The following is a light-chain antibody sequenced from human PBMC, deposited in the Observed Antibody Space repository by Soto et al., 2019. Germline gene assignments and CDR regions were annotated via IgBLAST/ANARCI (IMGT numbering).Light chain of an antibody. J-gene: IGLJ2*01. CDR1: NIERKS. Sequence: SYELTQPPSVSVAPGKTARITWGGDNIERKSVHWYQQKPGQAPVLVIYYDNDRPSGIPERFSGSNSGNTATLTISRVEAGDEADYYCQVWDTTSDHVVFGGGTKLTAL. V-gene: IGLV3-21*04. CDR2: YDN. CDR3: QVWDTTSDHVV.